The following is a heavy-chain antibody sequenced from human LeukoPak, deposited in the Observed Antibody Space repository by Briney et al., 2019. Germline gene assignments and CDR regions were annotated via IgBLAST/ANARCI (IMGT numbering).Heavy chain of an antibody. J-gene: IGHJ4*02. CDR2: ISGSGGRI. CDR1: GFTFSSYA. Sequence: TGGSLRLSCAASGFTFSSYAMSWVRQAPGKGLEWASAISGSGGRIYYGASVKGRFTISRDNSKNTLNLQMNNLRAEDTAVYYCATSKYSGSYWGQGTLVTVSS. CDR3: ATSKYSGSY. V-gene: IGHV3-23*01. D-gene: IGHD1-26*01.